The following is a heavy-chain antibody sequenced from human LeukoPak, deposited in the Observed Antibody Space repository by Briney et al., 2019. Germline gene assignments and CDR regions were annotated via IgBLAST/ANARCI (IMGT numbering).Heavy chain of an antibody. D-gene: IGHD6-6*01. V-gene: IGHV1-69*04. J-gene: IGHJ4*02. Sequence: GASVKVSCKASGGTFSSYAISWVRQAPGQGLEWMGRIIPILGIANYAQKFQGRVTITADKSTSTAYMELSSLRSEDTAVYYCASSMQLDWYYYFDYWGQGTLVTVSS. CDR3: ASSMQLDWYYYFDY. CDR1: GGTFSSYA. CDR2: IIPILGIA.